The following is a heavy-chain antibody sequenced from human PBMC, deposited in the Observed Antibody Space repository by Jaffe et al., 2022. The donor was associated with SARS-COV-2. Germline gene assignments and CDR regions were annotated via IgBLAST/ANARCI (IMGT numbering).Heavy chain of an antibody. Sequence: QVQLVESGGGVVQPGRSLRLSCAASGFTFSSYGMHWVRQAPGKGLEWVAVISYDGSNKYYADSVKGRFTISRDNSKNTLYLQMNSLRAEDTAVYYCAKELERGFAPYSLLVTPDYWGQGTLVTVSS. CDR2: ISYDGSNK. D-gene: IGHD3-9*01. V-gene: IGHV3-30*18. CDR3: AKELERGFAPYSLLVTPDY. J-gene: IGHJ4*02. CDR1: GFTFSSYG.